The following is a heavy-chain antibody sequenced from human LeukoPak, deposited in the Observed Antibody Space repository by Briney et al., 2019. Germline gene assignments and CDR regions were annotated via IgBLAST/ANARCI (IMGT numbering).Heavy chain of an antibody. V-gene: IGHV3-23*01. CDR3: AKSVGGTGDPVDY. J-gene: IGHJ4*02. CDR1: GFTFSSYA. D-gene: IGHD6-19*01. CDR2: ISGRGGST. Sequence: GGSLRLSCAASGFTFSSYAMNWVRQAPGKGLEWVSNISGRGGSTYYADSLKGRFTISRDNSKNTLYLQMNSLRAEDTAVYYCAKSVGGTGDPVDYWGQGTLVIVSA.